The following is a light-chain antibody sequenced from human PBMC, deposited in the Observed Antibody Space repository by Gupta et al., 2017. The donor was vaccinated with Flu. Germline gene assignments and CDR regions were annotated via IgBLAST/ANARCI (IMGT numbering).Light chain of an antibody. Sequence: DRVTFTCRASQSISSWLAWYQQKPGKAPKLLIYKASSLESGVPSRFSGSGSGTEFTLTISSLQPDDFATYYCQQYNSYSQGTFGQGTKVEIK. CDR2: KAS. V-gene: IGKV1-5*03. CDR3: QQYNSYSQGT. J-gene: IGKJ1*01. CDR1: QSISSW.